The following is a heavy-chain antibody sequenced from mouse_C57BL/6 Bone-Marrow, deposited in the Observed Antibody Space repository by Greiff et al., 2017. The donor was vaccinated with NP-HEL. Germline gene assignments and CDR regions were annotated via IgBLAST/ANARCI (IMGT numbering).Heavy chain of an antibody. V-gene: IGHV5-16*01. D-gene: IGHD2-4*01. CDR1: GFTFSDYS. J-gene: IGHJ4*01. CDR2: INYDGSST. Sequence: EVQLVESEGGLVQPGSSMKLSCTASGFTFSDYSMAWVRQVPEKGLEWVANINYDGSSTYYLDSLKSRFIISRDNATNILYLQMSSLKSEDTATYYCAREGGLRRRTYAMDYGGQGTSVTVSA. CDR3: AREGGLRRRTYAMDY.